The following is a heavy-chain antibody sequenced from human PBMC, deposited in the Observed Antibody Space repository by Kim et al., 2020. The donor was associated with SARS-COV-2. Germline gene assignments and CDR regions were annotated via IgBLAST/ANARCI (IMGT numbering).Heavy chain of an antibody. D-gene: IGHD6-13*01. Sequence: ASVKVSCKASGYTFTSYYMHWVRQAPGQGLEWMGIINPSGGSTSYAQKFQGRVTMTRDTSTSTVYMELSSLRSEDTAVYYCSYSSSWHRFEDWGQGTLVTVSS. J-gene: IGHJ4*02. CDR1: GYTFTSYY. CDR3: SYSSSWHRFED. V-gene: IGHV1-46*01. CDR2: INPSGGST.